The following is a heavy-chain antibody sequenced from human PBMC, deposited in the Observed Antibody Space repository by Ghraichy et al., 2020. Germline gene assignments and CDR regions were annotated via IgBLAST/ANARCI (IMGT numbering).Heavy chain of an antibody. CDR3: ARQRGSTYSDGSGFFDF. Sequence: SETLSLTCSVSGGYITSNTHYWGWIRQPPGKGLEWIGSIFYSGNTYYNPPLKSRFTMSVDMSNNQFSLKLTSVTVADTAVYFCARQRGSTYSDGSGFFDFWGQGILVTVSS. CDR2: IFYSGNT. CDR1: GGYITSNTHY. J-gene: IGHJ4*02. D-gene: IGHD3-22*01. V-gene: IGHV4-39*01.